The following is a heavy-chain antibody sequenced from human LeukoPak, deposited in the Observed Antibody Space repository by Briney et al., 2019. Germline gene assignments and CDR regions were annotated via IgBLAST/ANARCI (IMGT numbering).Heavy chain of an antibody. V-gene: IGHV1-8*02. CDR1: GYTFTSYG. CDR2: MNPNSGNT. CDR3: ARGRDLWFGELLSDYYYGMDV. Sequence: ASVKVSCKASGYTFTSYGISWVRQAPGQGLEWMGWMNPNSGNTGYAQKFQGRVTMTRNTSISTAYMELSSLRSEDTAVYYCARGRDLWFGELLSDYYYGMDVWGQGTTVTVSS. D-gene: IGHD3-10*01. J-gene: IGHJ6*02.